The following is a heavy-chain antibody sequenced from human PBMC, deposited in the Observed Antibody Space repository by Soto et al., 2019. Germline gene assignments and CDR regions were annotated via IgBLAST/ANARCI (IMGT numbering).Heavy chain of an antibody. CDR1: GFTFSGYR. CDR3: ARDYGGLSY. D-gene: IGHD3-16*01. Sequence: EVQLVESGGGLVQPGGSLRLSCAASGFTFSGYRMHWVRQVPGKGLVWVSRINNDGTGITYADSVKGRFTISRDNAKNTLYLQMNSLRAEDTAVYYCARDYGGLSYWGQGTLVTVSS. CDR2: INNDGTGI. V-gene: IGHV3-74*03. J-gene: IGHJ4*02.